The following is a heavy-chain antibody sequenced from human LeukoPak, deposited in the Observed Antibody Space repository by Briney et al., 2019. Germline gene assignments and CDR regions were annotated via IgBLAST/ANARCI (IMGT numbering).Heavy chain of an antibody. CDR1: GGSFSGYY. CDR2: INHSGNT. Sequence: SETLSLTCAVYGGSFSGYYWNWIRQPPGKGLEWIREINHSGNTNYNPSLKSRVTISVDTSQKQFSLRLSSVTAADTAVYYCARGRYLTTLGGAAAGFLDYWGQGTLVTVSS. V-gene: IGHV4-34*01. J-gene: IGHJ4*02. D-gene: IGHD6-13*01. CDR3: ARGRYLTTLGGAAAGFLDY.